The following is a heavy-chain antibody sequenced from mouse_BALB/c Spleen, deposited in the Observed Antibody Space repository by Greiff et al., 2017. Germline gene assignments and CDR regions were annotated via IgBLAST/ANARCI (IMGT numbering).Heavy chain of an antibody. Sequence: EVQLQESGPGLVKPSQSLSLTCSVTGYSITSGYYWNWIRQFPGNKLEWMGYISYDGSNNYNPSLKNRISITRDTSKNQFFLKLNSVTTEDTATYYCAPIYYGYGFAYWGQGTLVTVSA. J-gene: IGHJ3*01. CDR1: GYSITSGYY. CDR3: APIYYGYGFAY. CDR2: ISYDGSN. D-gene: IGHD2-2*01. V-gene: IGHV3-6*02.